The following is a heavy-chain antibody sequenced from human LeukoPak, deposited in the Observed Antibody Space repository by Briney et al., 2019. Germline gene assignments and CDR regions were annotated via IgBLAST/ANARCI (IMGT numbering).Heavy chain of an antibody. J-gene: IGHJ4*02. CDR2: IYPGDSDT. CDR1: AYSFTSYW. CDR3: ARTYVWGSYRPYYFDY. V-gene: IGHV5-51*01. D-gene: IGHD3-16*02. Sequence: GESLKISCKGSAYSFTSYWIGWVRQMPGKGLEWMGIIYPGDSDTRYSPSFQGQVTISADKSISTAYLQWSSLKASDTAMYYCARTYVWGSYRPYYFDYWGQGTLVTVSS.